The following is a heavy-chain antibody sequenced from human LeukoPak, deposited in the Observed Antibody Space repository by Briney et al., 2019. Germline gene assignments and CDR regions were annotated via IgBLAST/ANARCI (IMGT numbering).Heavy chain of an antibody. V-gene: IGHV3-49*04. CDR2: VRSKAYGGTT. D-gene: IGHD2-21*02. CDR3: TRPVVVTAIRPGGGY. Sequence: PGGSLRLSCTASGFTFGDYAMSWVRQAPGKGLEWVGFVRSKAYGGTTEYAASVKGRFTITRDDSKSIAYLKMNSLKTEDTDVYYCTRPVVVTAIRPGGGYWGQGTLVTVSS. J-gene: IGHJ4*02. CDR1: GFTFGDYA.